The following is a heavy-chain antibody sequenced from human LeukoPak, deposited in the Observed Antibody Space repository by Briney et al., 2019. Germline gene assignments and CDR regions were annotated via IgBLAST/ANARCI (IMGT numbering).Heavy chain of an antibody. CDR3: ARHADRSGWYYFDY. D-gene: IGHD6-19*01. CDR2: IYPGDSDT. J-gene: IGHJ4*02. CDR1: GYSFTSYW. Sequence: GESLKISCKGSGYSFTSYWIGWVRQMPGKGLEWMGVIYPGDSDTRYSPSFQGQVTISADKSISTAYLQWSSLEASDTAMYYCARHADRSGWYYFDYWGQGTLVTVSS. V-gene: IGHV5-51*01.